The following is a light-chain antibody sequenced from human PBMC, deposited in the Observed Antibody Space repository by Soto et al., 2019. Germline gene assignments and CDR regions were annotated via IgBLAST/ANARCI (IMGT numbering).Light chain of an antibody. V-gene: IGKV3-11*01. J-gene: IGKJ2*01. CDR1: QTVDTH. Sequence: EIVLTQSPATLSLSPGQRATLSCRASQTVDTHLAWYQQKPGQAPRLLIYDASTRATRIPARFSGSGSGSNFTLCNSSLEPDDFAVYYCQPRTNLPRTFGEGPKLEIK. CDR2: DAS. CDR3: QPRTNLPRT.